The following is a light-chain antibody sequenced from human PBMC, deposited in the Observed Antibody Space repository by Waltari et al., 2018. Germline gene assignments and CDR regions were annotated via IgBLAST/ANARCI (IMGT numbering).Light chain of an antibody. J-gene: IGKJ1*01. Sequence: EIVLTQSPGTLSLSPGERATLSCRASQSVGSTYLAWYQQKPGQAPRLLIYGSSSRATGIPDRFRGSGFGTDFTLSISRLEPEDFAVYYCHHYGTSSRTFGQGTKVEIK. CDR2: GSS. CDR1: QSVGSTY. CDR3: HHYGTSSRT. V-gene: IGKV3-20*01.